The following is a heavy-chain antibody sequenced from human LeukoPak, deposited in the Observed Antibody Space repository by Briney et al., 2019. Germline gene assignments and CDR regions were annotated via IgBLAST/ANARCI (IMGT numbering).Heavy chain of an antibody. CDR2: IWYDGSNK. CDR3: ARDGAVAGVGGFDY. Sequence: GRSLRLSCAASGFTFSSYGMHWVRQAPGKGLEWVAVIWYDGSNKYYADSVKGRFTISRDNSKNTLYLQMNSLRAEDTAVYYCARDGAVAGVGGFDYWGPGTLVTVSS. D-gene: IGHD6-19*01. V-gene: IGHV3-33*01. J-gene: IGHJ4*02. CDR1: GFTFSSYG.